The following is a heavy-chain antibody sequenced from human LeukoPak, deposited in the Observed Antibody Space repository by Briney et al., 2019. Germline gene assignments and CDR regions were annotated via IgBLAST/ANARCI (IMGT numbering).Heavy chain of an antibody. CDR2: ISYDGSNK. J-gene: IGHJ2*01. D-gene: IGHD4-11*01. Sequence: PGGSLRLSCAASGFTFSSYAMHWVRQAPGKGLEWVAVISYDGSNKYYADSVKGRFTISRDNSKNTLYLQMNSLRAEDTAVYYCAGGLQYSNYPWYFDLWGRGTLVTVSS. CDR1: GFTFSSYA. V-gene: IGHV3-30-3*01. CDR3: AGGLQYSNYPWYFDL.